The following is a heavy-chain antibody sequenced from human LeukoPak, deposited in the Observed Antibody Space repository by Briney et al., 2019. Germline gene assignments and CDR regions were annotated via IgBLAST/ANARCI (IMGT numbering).Heavy chain of an antibody. J-gene: IGHJ3*02. CDR1: GGSFSGYY. Sequence: SETLSLPCAVYGGSFSGYYWSWIRQPPGKGLEWVGEINHSGSTNYNPSLKSRVTISVDTSKNQFSLKLSSVTAADTAVYYCARGLPGPFDIWGQGTMVTVSS. D-gene: IGHD1-14*01. V-gene: IGHV4-34*01. CDR2: INHSGST. CDR3: ARGLPGPFDI.